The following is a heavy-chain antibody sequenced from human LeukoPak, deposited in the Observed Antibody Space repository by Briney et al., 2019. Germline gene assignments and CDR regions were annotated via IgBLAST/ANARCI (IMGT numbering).Heavy chain of an antibody. Sequence: PSQTLSLTCTVSGGSISSGGYYWSWIRQHPGKGLEWIGYIYYSGSTYYNPSLKSRVTISVDTSKNQFSLKLSSVTAADTAVYYCARGDYGDYEDAFVIWGQGTMVTVSS. J-gene: IGHJ3*02. CDR3: ARGDYGDYEDAFVI. CDR2: IYYSGST. D-gene: IGHD4-17*01. V-gene: IGHV4-31*03. CDR1: GGSISSGGYY.